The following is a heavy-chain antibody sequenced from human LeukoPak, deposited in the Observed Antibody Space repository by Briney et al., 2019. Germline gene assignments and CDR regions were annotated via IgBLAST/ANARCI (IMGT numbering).Heavy chain of an antibody. D-gene: IGHD3-16*01. CDR1: GFTFSNYV. J-gene: IGHJ4*02. CDR3: AKGFSYAYDY. CDR2: IIGRGDRT. V-gene: IGHV3-23*01. Sequence: GGSLRLSCAASGFTFSNYVMNWVRQAPGKGLEWVSHIIGRGDRTYYADSVKGRFTISRDNSKNTLFLQMNSLGAEDTAVYYCAKGFSYAYDYWGQGTLVTVSS.